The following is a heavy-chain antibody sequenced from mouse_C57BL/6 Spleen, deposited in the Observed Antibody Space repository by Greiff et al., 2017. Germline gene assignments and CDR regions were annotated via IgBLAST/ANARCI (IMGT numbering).Heavy chain of an antibody. CDR2: INPSNGGT. J-gene: IGHJ4*01. CDR3: ARWDYDYDRTGLAMDY. CDR1: GYTFTSYW. Sequence: QVQLQQPGTELVKPGASVKLSCKASGYTFTSYWMHWVKQRPGQGLEWIGNINPSNGGTNYNEKFKSKATLTVDKSSSTAYMQLSSLTSEDSAVXYCARWDYDYDRTGLAMDYWGQGTSVTVSS. V-gene: IGHV1-53*01. D-gene: IGHD2-4*01.